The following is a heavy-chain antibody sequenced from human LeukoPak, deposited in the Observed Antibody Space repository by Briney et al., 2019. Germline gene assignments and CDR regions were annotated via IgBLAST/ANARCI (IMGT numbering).Heavy chain of an antibody. D-gene: IGHD2-15*01. CDR2: IDWDDNK. Sequence: SGPTLVNPTHTLTLTCTFSGFSLITSGMCVSWTRQPPGKALEWLARIDWDDNKYFSTSLRTRLTISKDTSKNQVVLTLTNMDPVDTATYYCARTPRFCSGGSCYSGFYYYYMDVWRKGTTVTVSS. CDR3: ARTPRFCSGGSCYSGFYYYYMDV. J-gene: IGHJ6*03. CDR1: GFSLITSGMC. V-gene: IGHV2-70*11.